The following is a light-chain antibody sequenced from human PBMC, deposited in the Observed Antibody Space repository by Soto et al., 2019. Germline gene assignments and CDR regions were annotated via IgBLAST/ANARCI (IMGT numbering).Light chain of an antibody. CDR3: QQRYSPPST. CDR2: AAS. J-gene: IGKJ2*01. V-gene: IGKV1-39*01. Sequence: DLQMTQSPSSLSASVGDRVTITCRASQSISRYLNWYQQKPGKAPKLLIYAASSLQSGVPSRFSGRGSGTDFTLTISSLHPADFATSYCQQRYSPPSTFGQGTKLEIK. CDR1: QSISRY.